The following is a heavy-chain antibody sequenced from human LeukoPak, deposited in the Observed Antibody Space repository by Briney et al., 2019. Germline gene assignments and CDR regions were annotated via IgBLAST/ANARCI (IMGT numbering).Heavy chain of an antibody. Sequence: GGSLRLSCAASGFTFDDYGMSWVRQAPGKGLEWVSGINWNGVSTGYADSVKGRFTISRDNTKNSLYLQMNSLRAEDTALYYCARNPTIFGVVISLYYYYYMDVWGKGTTVTVSS. D-gene: IGHD3-3*01. J-gene: IGHJ6*03. CDR2: INWNGVST. CDR1: GFTFDDYG. V-gene: IGHV3-20*04. CDR3: ARNPTIFGVVISLYYYYYMDV.